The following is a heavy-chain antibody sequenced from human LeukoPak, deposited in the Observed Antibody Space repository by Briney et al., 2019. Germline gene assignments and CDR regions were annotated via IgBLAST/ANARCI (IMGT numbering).Heavy chain of an antibody. CDR1: GGSISSSSYY. Sequence: PSETLSLTCTVSGGSISSSSYYWGWIRQPPGKGLEWIGSIYYSGSTYYNPSLKSRVTISVDTSKNQFSLKLSSVTAADTAVYYCARRSGGSLDYWGQGALVTVSS. D-gene: IGHD3-16*01. CDR3: ARRSGGSLDY. V-gene: IGHV4-39*01. CDR2: IYYSGST. J-gene: IGHJ4*02.